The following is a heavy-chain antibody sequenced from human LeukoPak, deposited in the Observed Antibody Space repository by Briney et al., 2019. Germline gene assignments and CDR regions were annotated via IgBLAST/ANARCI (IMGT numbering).Heavy chain of an antibody. D-gene: IGHD3-16*01. J-gene: IGHJ4*02. CDR2: ISSSGSTI. CDR3: ASYRADDYVWGSSAPG. V-gene: IGHV3-48*03. CDR1: GFTFSSYE. Sequence: PGGSLRLSCAASGFTFSSYEMNWVRQAPGKGLEWVSYISSSGSTIYYADSVKGRFTISRDNAKNSLYLQMNSLRAEDTAVYYCASYRADDYVWGSSAPGWGQGTLVTVSS.